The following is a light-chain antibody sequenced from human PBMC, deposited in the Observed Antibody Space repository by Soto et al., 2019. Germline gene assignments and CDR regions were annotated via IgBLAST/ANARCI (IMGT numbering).Light chain of an antibody. Sequence: EVVLTQSPGTLSLSPGERATLSCRASQNIRGNELAWYQQKPGQAPRLLIYRGSSRATGIPDRFTGRGSGTEFTLPISRLEPEDFAVYYCQDYGTSAPWTFGQGTKAEIK. V-gene: IGKV3-20*01. CDR1: QNIRGNE. CDR2: RGS. J-gene: IGKJ1*01. CDR3: QDYGTSAPWT.